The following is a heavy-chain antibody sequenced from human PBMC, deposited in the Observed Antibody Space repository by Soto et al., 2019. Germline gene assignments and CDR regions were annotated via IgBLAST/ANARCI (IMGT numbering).Heavy chain of an antibody. CDR3: ARDLWGYCGTDCYPLDV. CDR1: GGSISSGDYS. CDR2: IYFGGST. D-gene: IGHD2-21*02. V-gene: IGHV4-61*08. J-gene: IGHJ6*02. Sequence: PSETLSLTCAVSGGSISSGDYSWNWIRQPPGKGLEWIGYIYFGGSTVYNPSFKSRVTISVDTSKNQFSLKLNSVTAADTAVYYCARDLWGYCGTDCYPLDVWGQGTTVTVSS.